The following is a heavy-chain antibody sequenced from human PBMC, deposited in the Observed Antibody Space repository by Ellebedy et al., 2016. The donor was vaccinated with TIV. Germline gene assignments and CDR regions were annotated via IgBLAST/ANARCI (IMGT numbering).Heavy chain of an antibody. CDR2: ISDDSKTK. CDR3: VRDLLRGHHSFDT. D-gene: IGHD3-10*01. J-gene: IGHJ4*02. V-gene: IGHV3-30*15. CDR1: GFTFRTYA. Sequence: PGGSLRLSCEASGFTFRTYAMHRVRQAPGKGLEWVAVISDDSKTKYYADSAKGRFTISRDNSKNTVFLQMSSLGAADTAVYYCVRDLLRGHHSFDTWGQGTLVTVSS.